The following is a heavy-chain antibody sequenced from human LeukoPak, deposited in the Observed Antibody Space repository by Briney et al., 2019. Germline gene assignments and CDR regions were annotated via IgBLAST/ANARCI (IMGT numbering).Heavy chain of an antibody. CDR3: ARLGEYYFYYTDV. CDR1: GVTFSSYG. V-gene: IGHV3-30*03. Sequence: GGSLRLSCAASGVTFSSYGMHWVRQAPGKGLEWVAGISYDGSNKYYVDLVKGRFTVSRDNSKNTLYLQMNSLRGEDTAVYYCARLGEYYFYYTDVWGKGTTVIVSS. J-gene: IGHJ6*03. CDR2: ISYDGSNK.